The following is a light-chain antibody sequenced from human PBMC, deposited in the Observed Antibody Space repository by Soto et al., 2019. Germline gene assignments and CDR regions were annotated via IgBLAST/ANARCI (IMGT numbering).Light chain of an antibody. CDR2: DAS. J-gene: IGKJ1*01. CDR1: QSVSSY. Sequence: EIVLPQSPATLSLSPGERATLSCRASQSVSSYLAWYQQKPGQAPRLLIYDASNRATGIPARFSCSGSGTDFTLTISSLEPEDFAVYYCQQYGSSPRWTFGQGTKVDIK. V-gene: IGKV3-11*01. CDR3: QQYGSSPRWT.